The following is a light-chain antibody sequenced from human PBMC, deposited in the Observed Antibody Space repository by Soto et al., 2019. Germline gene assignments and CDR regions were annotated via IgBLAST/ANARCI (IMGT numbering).Light chain of an antibody. CDR1: QSISSY. Sequence: DVQMTQSPSSLSASVGDRVTITCRASQSISSYLNWYQQKPGKAPKFLISVASTLQSGVPSRFSGSGSGTDFTLTISNLQPEDFATYYCQQSYSSPQTFGQGTKVEIK. CDR3: QQSYSSPQT. V-gene: IGKV1-39*01. CDR2: VAS. J-gene: IGKJ1*01.